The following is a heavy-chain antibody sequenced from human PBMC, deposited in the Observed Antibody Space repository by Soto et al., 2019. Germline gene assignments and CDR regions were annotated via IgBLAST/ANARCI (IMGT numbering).Heavy chain of an antibody. V-gene: IGHV3-53*01. D-gene: IGHD3-9*01. CDR3: AKDASSKWGERYFDWLSRNNWFDT. Sequence: VGSLRLSCTSSAFTVSSNYRSLVRHSPSKGLGWVSVFYSGVSRYYADSVKGRFTISRDNSKNTLYLQMNSLRAEDPAVYYCAKDASSKWGERYFDWLSRNNWFDTWGQGTLVTVSS. J-gene: IGHJ5*02. CDR1: AFTVSSNY. CDR2: FYSGVSR.